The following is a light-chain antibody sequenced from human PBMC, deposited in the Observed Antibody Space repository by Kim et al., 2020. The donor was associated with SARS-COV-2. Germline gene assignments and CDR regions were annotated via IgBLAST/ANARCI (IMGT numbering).Light chain of an antibody. Sequence: VSPGESATLSCRASQSVSSNLAWYQQKPGQAPRLRIYGASTRATGIPARFSGSGSGTEFTLTISSLQSEDFAVYYCQQYNNWPPYSFGQGTKLEIK. CDR1: QSVSSN. CDR2: GAS. CDR3: QQYNNWPPYS. J-gene: IGKJ2*03. V-gene: IGKV3-15*01.